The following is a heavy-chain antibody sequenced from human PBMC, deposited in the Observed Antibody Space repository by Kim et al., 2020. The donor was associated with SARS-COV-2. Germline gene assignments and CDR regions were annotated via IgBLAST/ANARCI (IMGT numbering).Heavy chain of an antibody. CDR1: GGSISSGGYY. CDR2: IYYSGST. CDR3: ARDLVGVSWGISSSSLYGMDV. D-gene: IGHD6-13*01. J-gene: IGHJ6*02. V-gene: IGHV4-31*03. Sequence: SETLSLTCTVSGGSISSGGYYWSWIRQHPGKGLEWIGYIYYSGSTYYNPSLKSRVTISVDTSKNQFSLKLSSVTAADTAVYYCARDLVGVSWGISSSSLYGMDVWGQGTTVTVSS.